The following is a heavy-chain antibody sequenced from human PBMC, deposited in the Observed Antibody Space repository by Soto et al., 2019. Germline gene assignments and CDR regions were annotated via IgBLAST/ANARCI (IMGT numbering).Heavy chain of an antibody. Sequence: PGGSLRLSCAASGFTFDDYAMHWVRQAPGKGLEWVSGISWNSGSIGCADSVKGRFTISRDNAKNSLYLQMNSLRAEDTALYYCAAGYCRGGSCLKTLDYWGQGTLVTVSS. CDR2: ISWNSGSI. CDR3: AAGYCRGGSCLKTLDY. D-gene: IGHD2-15*01. V-gene: IGHV3-9*01. J-gene: IGHJ4*02. CDR1: GFTFDDYA.